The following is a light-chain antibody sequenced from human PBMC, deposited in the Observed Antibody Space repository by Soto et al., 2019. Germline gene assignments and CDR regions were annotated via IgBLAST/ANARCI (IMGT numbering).Light chain of an antibody. V-gene: IGKV1-5*03. CDR2: KAS. J-gene: IGKJ1*01. Sequence: DIQMTQSPSTLSGSVGARVTITCRASQTISSWLAWYQQKPGKAPKLLIYKASTLKSGVPSRLSGSGSGTEFTLTISSLQPDDVATDDGQHYNSYSEAFGQGTKVDIK. CDR1: QTISSW. CDR3: QHYNSYSEA.